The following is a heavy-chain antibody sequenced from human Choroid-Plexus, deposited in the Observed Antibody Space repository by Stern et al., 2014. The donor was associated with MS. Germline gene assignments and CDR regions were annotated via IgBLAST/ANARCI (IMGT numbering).Heavy chain of an antibody. V-gene: IGHV1-2*02. CDR1: GYSITGNF. D-gene: IGHD2-2*01. CDR2: INPNTGDT. CDR3: ARDGASATWYSFDY. Sequence: VQLVQSGTEVKKPGASVKVSCKASGYSITGNFLHWVRQAPGQGLEWMGWINPNTGDTHYAQNFRARVTLTRDTSINTAYLQLGSLTYDDTAVYFCARDGASATWYSFDYWGLGTLVTVSS. J-gene: IGHJ4*02.